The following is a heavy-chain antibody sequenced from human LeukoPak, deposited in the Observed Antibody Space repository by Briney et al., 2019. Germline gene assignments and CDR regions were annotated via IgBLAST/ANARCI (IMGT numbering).Heavy chain of an antibody. Sequence: SGTLCHTCAVSGGSISSSNWWSWVGRPPGKGLEWIGEIYHSGSTNYNPSLKSRVTISVDKSKNQFSLKLSSVTAADTAVYYCARGKDYGSGSQNWFDPWGQGTLVTVSS. J-gene: IGHJ5*02. CDR2: IYHSGST. CDR1: GGSISSSNW. CDR3: ARGKDYGSGSQNWFDP. V-gene: IGHV4-4*02. D-gene: IGHD3-10*01.